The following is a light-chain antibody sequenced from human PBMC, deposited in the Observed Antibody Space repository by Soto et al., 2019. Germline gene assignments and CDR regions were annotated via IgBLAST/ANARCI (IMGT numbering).Light chain of an antibody. CDR3: CSYAGSNTFYV. CDR1: SSNIGAGYD. CDR2: DVY. J-gene: IGLJ1*01. V-gene: IGLV1-40*01. Sequence: QSVLTQPPSVSGAPGQRVTISCTGSSSNIGAGYDVHWYQHHPGKAPKLVIYDVYNRPSGVPDRFSGSKSDNTASLTISGLQAEDEADYYCCSYAGSNTFYVFGTGTKVTVL.